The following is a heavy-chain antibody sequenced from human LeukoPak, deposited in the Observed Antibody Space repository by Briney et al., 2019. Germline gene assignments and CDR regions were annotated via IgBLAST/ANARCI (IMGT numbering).Heavy chain of an antibody. V-gene: IGHV1-8*01. D-gene: IGHD2-8*01. CDR2: MNPNSGDT. Sequence: ASVKVSCKASGYTFTSYDINCVRQATGQGLEWMGWMNPNSGDTGYAQKFQGRVTMTRNTSISTAYMELSSLRSEDTAVYYCARGPLIRRVDPWGQGTLVTVSS. CDR3: ARGPLIRRVDP. J-gene: IGHJ5*02. CDR1: GYTFTSYD.